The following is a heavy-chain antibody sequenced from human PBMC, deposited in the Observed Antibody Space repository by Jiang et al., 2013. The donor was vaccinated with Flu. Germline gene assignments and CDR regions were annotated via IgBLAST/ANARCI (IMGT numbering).Heavy chain of an antibody. CDR1: GGSISSSSYY. V-gene: IGHV4-39*01. CDR2: IYYSGST. CDR3: ARRTGYGSGSYAGTPFDY. J-gene: IGHJ4*02. D-gene: IGHD3-10*01. Sequence: TCTVSGGSISSSSYYWGWIRQPPGKGLEWIGSIYYSGSTYYNPSLKSRVTISVDTSKNQFSLKLSSVTAADTAVYYCARRTGYGSGSYAGTPFDYWGQGTLVTVSS.